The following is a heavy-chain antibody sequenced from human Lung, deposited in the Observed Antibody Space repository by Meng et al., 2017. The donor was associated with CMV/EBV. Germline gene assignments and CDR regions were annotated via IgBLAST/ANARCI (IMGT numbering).Heavy chain of an antibody. J-gene: IGHJ6*02. CDR1: GLTFRNAW. CDR2: IKSKGDGETR. D-gene: IGHD3-9*01. CDR3: VKRPRFSSRVI. Sequence: GGSXRLXXXXSGLTFRNAWMSWVRQAPGKGLEWVGQIKSKGDGETRDYAAPVKGRFIISRDDSQTTLHLQMNSVKTEDTAVYYCVKRPRFSSRVIWGQGATVTVSS. V-gene: IGHV3-15*05.